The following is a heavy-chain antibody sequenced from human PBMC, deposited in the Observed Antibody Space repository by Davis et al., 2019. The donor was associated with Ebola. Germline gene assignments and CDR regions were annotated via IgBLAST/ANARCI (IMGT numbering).Heavy chain of an antibody. CDR2: TNQDGTTT. CDR1: GFSFRTYW. Sequence: PGGSLRLSCAASGFSFRTYWMHWVRQAPGKGLVWVSRTNQDGTTTSYADSVEGRFTISRDNAKNSLFLQMNSLRGEDTAVYYCVHGGSWFSYWGQGTLVTVSS. CDR3: VHGGSWFSY. J-gene: IGHJ4*02. V-gene: IGHV3-74*01. D-gene: IGHD2-15*01.